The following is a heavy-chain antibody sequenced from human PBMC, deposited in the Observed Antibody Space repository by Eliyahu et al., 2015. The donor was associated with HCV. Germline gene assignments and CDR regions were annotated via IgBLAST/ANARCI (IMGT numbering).Heavy chain of an antibody. Sequence: QVQLQQWGPGLLKPSETLSLTCAINGGSFYGYYWTWIRQSPEKGLEWIGDIYHSGGTNYNPSLRTRVTISLDTSKNQFSLNMSSVTAADTAVYYCARKPTELNYYYGMDVWGQGTTVTVS. CDR2: IYHSGGT. D-gene: IGHD1-14*01. CDR1: GGSFYGYY. V-gene: IGHV4-34*02. CDR3: ARKPTELNYYYGMDV. J-gene: IGHJ6*02.